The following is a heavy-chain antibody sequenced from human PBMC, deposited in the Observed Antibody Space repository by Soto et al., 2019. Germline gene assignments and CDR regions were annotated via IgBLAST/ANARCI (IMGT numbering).Heavy chain of an antibody. CDR1: GGSISSYY. CDR2: IYYSGST. CDR3: ARSGPHSRLNYYYYYYMDV. J-gene: IGHJ6*03. D-gene: IGHD6-13*01. Sequence: QVQLQESGPGLVKPSETLSLTCTVSGGSISSYYWSWIRQPPGKGLEWIGYIYYSGSTNYNPSLKSRVTISVDTSKNQFSLKLSSVTAADTAVYYCARSGPHSRLNYYYYYYMDVWGKGTTVTVSS. V-gene: IGHV4-59*08.